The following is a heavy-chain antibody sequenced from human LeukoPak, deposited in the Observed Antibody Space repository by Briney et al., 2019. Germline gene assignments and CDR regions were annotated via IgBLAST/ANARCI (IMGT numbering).Heavy chain of an antibody. J-gene: IGHJ4*02. CDR2: ISSSGSTI. V-gene: IGHV3-11*04. CDR3: ARSPNALYYYDSSGYYDY. D-gene: IGHD3-22*01. CDR1: GFTFSDYY. Sequence: GGSLRLSCAASGFTFSDYYMSWIRQAPGKGLEWVSYISSSGSTIYYADSVKGRFTISRDNAKNSLYLQMNSLRAEDTAVYYCARSPNALYYYDSSGYYDYWGQGTLVTVSS.